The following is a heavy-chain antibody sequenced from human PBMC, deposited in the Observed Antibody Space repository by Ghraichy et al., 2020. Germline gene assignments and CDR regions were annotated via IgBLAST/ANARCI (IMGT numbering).Heavy chain of an antibody. V-gene: IGHV1-2*02. CDR3: ASPGGYSSGWQRHYYYYGMDV. CDR2: INPNSGGT. CDR1: GYTFTGYY. D-gene: IGHD6-19*01. Sequence: ASVKVSCKASGYTFTGYYMHWVRQAPGQGLEWMGWINPNSGGTNYAQKFQGRVTMTRDTSISTAYMELSRLRSDDTAVYYCASPGGYSSGWQRHYYYYGMDVWGQGTTVTVSS. J-gene: IGHJ6*02.